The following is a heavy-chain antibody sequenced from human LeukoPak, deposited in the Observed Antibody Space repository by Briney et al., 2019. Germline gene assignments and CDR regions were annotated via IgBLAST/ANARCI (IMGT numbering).Heavy chain of an antibody. V-gene: IGHV5-51*01. Sequence: GESLKISCKGSGYSFSIYWIAWVRQMPGKGLEWMGNIYPGGSDIRYSPSFQGQVTFSADKSISTAYLQWSSLEASDTAMYYCARRDSSGYSFDSWGQGTLVTVSS. CDR3: ARRDSSGYSFDS. D-gene: IGHD3-22*01. CDR1: GYSFSIYW. J-gene: IGHJ5*01. CDR2: IYPGGSDI.